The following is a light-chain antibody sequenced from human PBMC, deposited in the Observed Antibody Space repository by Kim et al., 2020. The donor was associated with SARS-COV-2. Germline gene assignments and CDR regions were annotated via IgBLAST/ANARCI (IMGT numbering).Light chain of an antibody. V-gene: IGKV3-11*01. J-gene: IGKJ2*01. CDR3: QQRYNWPPET. CDR2: DAS. CDR1: QSVSTY. Sequence: EIVLTQSPATLSLSPGERATLSCRASQSVSTYLAWYQQKPGQPPRLLIFDASNRATGIPARFSGSGSGTDFTLTISSLEPEDFAVYYCQQRYNWPPETVGQGTKLEI.